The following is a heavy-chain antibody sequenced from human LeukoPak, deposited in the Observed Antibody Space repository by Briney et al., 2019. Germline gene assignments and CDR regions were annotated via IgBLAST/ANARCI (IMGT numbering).Heavy chain of an antibody. CDR2: ISGSGGST. V-gene: IGHV3-23*01. D-gene: IGHD5-24*01. CDR3: ARAPGVEMAAILAY. CDR1: GFTFSSYA. J-gene: IGHJ4*02. Sequence: PGGSLRLSCAASGFTFSSYAMSWVRQAPGKGLEWVSSISGSGGSTYHADSVKGRFTISRDNSKNTLNLQINSLRAEDTAVYYCARAPGVEMAAILAYWGQGTLVTVSS.